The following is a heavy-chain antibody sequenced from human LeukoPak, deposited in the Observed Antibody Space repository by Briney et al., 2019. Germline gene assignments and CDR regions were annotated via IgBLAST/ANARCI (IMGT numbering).Heavy chain of an antibody. D-gene: IGHD6-13*01. CDR1: GSTFSYYG. Sequence: GGSLRLSCAASGSTFSYYGMHWVRQAPGKGLEWLAVIWSDGSNKYYADSAKGRFTISRDNSKNTLYLEMNSLRDDDTAVYYCVRGVGVSRFNYFDPWGQGTLVIVSS. V-gene: IGHV3-33*01. J-gene: IGHJ5*02. CDR2: IWSDGSNK. CDR3: VRGVGVSRFNYFDP.